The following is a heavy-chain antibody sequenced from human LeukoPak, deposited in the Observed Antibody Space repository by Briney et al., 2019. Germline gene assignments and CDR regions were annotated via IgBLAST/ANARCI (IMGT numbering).Heavy chain of an antibody. J-gene: IGHJ4*02. CDR1: GYTFTGYY. CDR2: IKPNSGAT. D-gene: IGHD2-2*01. CDR3: ARGSTTTNENFPNDY. V-gene: IGHV1-2*02. Sequence: GASVKVSCKASGYTFTGYYIHWMRQAPGQGLEWMGWIKPNSGATNVAQNFQGRVTMTRDTSISAAYMELSTLTSDDSAVYYCARGSTTTNENFPNDYWGQGTLVTVSS.